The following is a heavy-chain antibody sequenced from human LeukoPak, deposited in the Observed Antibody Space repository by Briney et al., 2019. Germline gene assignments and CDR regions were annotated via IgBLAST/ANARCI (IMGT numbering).Heavy chain of an antibody. CDR3: ARSPATGTVDY. J-gene: IGHJ4*02. V-gene: IGHV3-7*01. CDR2: INQHGSSQ. Sequence: WVANINQHGSSQYYVDSVKGRFAISRDNAKNSLYLQMNSLRADDTSVYYCARSPATGTVDYWGQGTMVAVSS. D-gene: IGHD1-1*01.